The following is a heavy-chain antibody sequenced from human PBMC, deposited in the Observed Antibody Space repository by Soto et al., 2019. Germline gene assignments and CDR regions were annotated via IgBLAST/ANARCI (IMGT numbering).Heavy chain of an antibody. CDR1: GGSIARKKL. V-gene: IGHV4-4*02. D-gene: IGHD5-18*01. CDR2: AHHSGRT. Sequence: ASGNPAPTRAVPGGSIARKKLGDLVRPAPGKGLEWIGEAHHSGRTNYNPSLKSRVTISVDTSKNQFSLKLSSVTAADTAVYYCARDNGYSYGYTLDHWGQGTLVTVSS. CDR3: ARDNGYSYGYTLDH. J-gene: IGHJ4*02.